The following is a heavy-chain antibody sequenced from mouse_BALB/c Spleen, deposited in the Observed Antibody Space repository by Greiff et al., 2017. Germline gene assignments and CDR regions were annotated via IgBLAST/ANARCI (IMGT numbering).Heavy chain of an antibody. CDR2: ISNGGGST. CDR3: ARRYYGSRGWYFDV. CDR1: GFTFSSYT. D-gene: IGHD1-1*01. J-gene: IGHJ1*01. V-gene: IGHV5-12-2*01. Sequence: DVMLVESGGGLVQPGGSLKLSCAASGFTFSSYTMSWVRQTPEKRLEWVAYISNGGGSTYYPDTVKGRFTISRDNAKNTLYLQMSSLKSEDTAMYYCARRYYGSRGWYFDVWGAGTTVTVSS.